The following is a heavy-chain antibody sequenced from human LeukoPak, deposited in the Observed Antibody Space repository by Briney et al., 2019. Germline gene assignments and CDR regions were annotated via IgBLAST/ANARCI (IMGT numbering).Heavy chain of an antibody. D-gene: IGHD6-13*01. CDR2: ISGSGGFI. Sequence: GGSLRLSCAASGFTMSSYNMNWVRQAPGKGLEWVSDISGSGGFINYADSVKGRFTISRDNAKNSLYLQMNSLRAEDMALYYCAKGIGSSWYAPEYFQHWGQGTLVTVSS. V-gene: IGHV3-48*01. CDR1: GFTMSSYN. CDR3: AKGIGSSWYAPEYFQH. J-gene: IGHJ1*01.